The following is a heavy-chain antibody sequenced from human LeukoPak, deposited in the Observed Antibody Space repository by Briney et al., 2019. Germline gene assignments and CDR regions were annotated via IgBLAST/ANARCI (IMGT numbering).Heavy chain of an antibody. CDR1: GFTFSNYW. CDR2: INSDGSST. CDR3: AKDKGSVYYDSSAFDY. V-gene: IGHV3-74*01. Sequence: PGGSLRLSCAASGFTFSNYWMHWVRQAPGKGLVWVSHINSDGSSTTYADSVKGRFTISRNNAKNSLYLQMNSLRAEDTALYYCAKDKGSVYYDSSAFDYWGQGTLVTVSS. D-gene: IGHD3-22*01. J-gene: IGHJ4*02.